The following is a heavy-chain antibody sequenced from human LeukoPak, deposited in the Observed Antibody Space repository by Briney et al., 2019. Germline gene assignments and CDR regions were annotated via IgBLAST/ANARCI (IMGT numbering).Heavy chain of an antibody. CDR1: GGSFSGYY. CDR3: ASRRYFDL. J-gene: IGHJ2*01. Sequence: SETLSLTCAVYGGSFSGYYWSWIRQPPGKGLEWIGEIYHSGSTNYNPSLKSRVTISVDKSKNQFSLKLSSVTAADTAVYYCASRRYFDLWGRGTLVTVSS. V-gene: IGHV4-34*01. CDR2: IYHSGST.